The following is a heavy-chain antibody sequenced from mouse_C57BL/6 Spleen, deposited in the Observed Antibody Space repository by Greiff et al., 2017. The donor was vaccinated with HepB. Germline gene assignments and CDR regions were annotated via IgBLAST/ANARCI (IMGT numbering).Heavy chain of an antibody. V-gene: IGHV14-3*01. CDR2: IDPANGNT. CDR3: ARGSRYFDY. CDR1: GFNIKNPY. Sequence: EVQLQQSVAELVRPGASVKLSCTASGFNIKNPYMHWVKQRPEQGLEWIGRIDPANGNTKYAPKFQGKATITADTSSNTAYLQLSSLTSEDTAIYYCARGSRYFDYWGQGTTLTVSS. J-gene: IGHJ2*01. D-gene: IGHD1-1*02.